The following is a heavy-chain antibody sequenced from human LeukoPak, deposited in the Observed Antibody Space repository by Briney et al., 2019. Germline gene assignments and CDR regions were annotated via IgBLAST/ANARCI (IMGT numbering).Heavy chain of an antibody. CDR1: GGSIISRSYY. CDR2: IYYSGST. CDR3: ARISVVPAAMGH. V-gene: IGHV4-39*01. D-gene: IGHD2-2*01. Sequence: PSETLSLTCTVFGGSIISRSYYWGWIRQPPGKGLEWIGTIYYSGSTYYNPSLKSRVTISADTSKNRFSLKLSSVTAADTAVYYCARISVVPAAMGHWGQGTLVTVSS. J-gene: IGHJ4*02.